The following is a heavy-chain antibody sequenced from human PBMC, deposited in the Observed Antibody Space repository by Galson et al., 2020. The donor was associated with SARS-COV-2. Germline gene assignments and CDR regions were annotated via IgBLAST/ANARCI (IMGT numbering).Heavy chain of an antibody. CDR3: ATSLAIFGVACPDY. J-gene: IGHJ4*02. CDR1: GYTLTELS. Sequence: ASVKVSCKVSGYTLTELSMHWVRQAPGKGLEWMGGFDPEDGETIYAQKFQGRVTMTEDTSTDTAYMELSSLRSEDTAVYYCATSLAIFGVACPDYWGQGTLVTVSS. D-gene: IGHD3-3*01. V-gene: IGHV1-24*01. CDR2: FDPEDGET.